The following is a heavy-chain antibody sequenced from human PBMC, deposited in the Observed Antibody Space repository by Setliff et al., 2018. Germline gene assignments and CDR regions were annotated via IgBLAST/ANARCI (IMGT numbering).Heavy chain of an antibody. CDR3: ARGYGAPSFYYYMDV. Sequence: PGGSLRLSCAASGFTFSSYSMNWVRQAPGKGLEWVSYISSSSSTIYYADSVKGRFTISRDNAKNSLYLQMNSLRAEDTAVYYCARGYGAPSFYYYMDVWGKGTTVTVSS. D-gene: IGHD4-17*01. J-gene: IGHJ6*03. CDR2: ISSSSSTI. V-gene: IGHV3-48*01. CDR1: GFTFSSYS.